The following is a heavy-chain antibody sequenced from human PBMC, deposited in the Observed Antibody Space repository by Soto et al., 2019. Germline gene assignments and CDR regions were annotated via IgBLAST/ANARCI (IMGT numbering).Heavy chain of an antibody. D-gene: IGHD5-18*01. J-gene: IGHJ6*02. CDR3: AREGYSYGMTGYYYGMDV. V-gene: IGHV4-31*03. Sequence: SETLSLTCTVSGGSISSGGYYWSWIRQHPGKGLEWIGYIYYSGSTYYNPSLKSRVTISVDTSKNQFSLKLSSVTAADTAVYYCAREGYSYGMTGYYYGMDVWGQGTTVTVSS. CDR2: IYYSGST. CDR1: GGSISSGGYY.